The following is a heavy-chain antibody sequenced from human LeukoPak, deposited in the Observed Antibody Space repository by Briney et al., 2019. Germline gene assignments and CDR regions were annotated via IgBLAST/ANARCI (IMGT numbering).Heavy chain of an antibody. CDR2: IEASGNT. V-gene: IGHV4-61*02. CDR1: GGSISSGSYS. J-gene: IGHJ5*02. D-gene: IGHD2-2*01. CDR3: ARYHVLNRGVNWFDP. Sequence: SETLSLTCTVSGGSISSGSYSWSWIRQPAGKGLEWIGRIEASGNTNYNPSLNSRVTISVDTSKNQFSLKLSSVTAADTAVYYCARYHVLNRGVNWFDPWGQGTLVTVSS.